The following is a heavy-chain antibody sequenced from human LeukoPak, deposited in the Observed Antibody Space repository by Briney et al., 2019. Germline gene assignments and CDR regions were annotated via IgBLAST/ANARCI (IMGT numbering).Heavy chain of an antibody. V-gene: IGHV1-69*13. CDR3: AIAPEAMVIHNWFDP. D-gene: IGHD5-18*01. J-gene: IGHJ5*02. CDR2: IIPIFGTA. Sequence: SVKVSCKVSGYTLTELSMHWVRQAPGQGLEWMGGIIPIFGTANYAQKFQGRVTITADESTSTAYMELSSLRSEDTAVYYCAIAPEAMVIHNWFDPWGQGTLVTVSS. CDR1: GYTLTELS.